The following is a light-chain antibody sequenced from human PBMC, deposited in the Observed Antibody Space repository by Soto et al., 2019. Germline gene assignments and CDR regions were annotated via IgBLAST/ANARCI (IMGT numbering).Light chain of an antibody. Sequence: EIGMTQSPATLSSFPGDRVTLSCRASQYINTRLAWYQHRPGQSPRLLIYDASNRATGIPARFSGSGSGTDFILTISSLEPEDSGVYYCQQRNDWVTFGGGTKV. V-gene: IGKV3D-11*03. CDR3: QQRNDWVT. CDR2: DAS. J-gene: IGKJ4*01. CDR1: QYINTR.